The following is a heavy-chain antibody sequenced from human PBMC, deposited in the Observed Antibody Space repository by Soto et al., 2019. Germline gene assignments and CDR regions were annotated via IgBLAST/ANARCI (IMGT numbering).Heavy chain of an antibody. V-gene: IGHV3-74*01. J-gene: IGHJ5*02. D-gene: IGHD2-21*02. Sequence: GGSLRLSCAASGFNFSNHWMHWVRQRPAEGLVWVSRITSDGKSKAYAESVKGRFAISRDNAKNTLYLQMNSLTAEDTAVYYCARESGDWPLNWFDPWGQGTLVTVSS. CDR1: GFNFSNHW. CDR3: ARESGDWPLNWFDP. CDR2: ITSDGKSK.